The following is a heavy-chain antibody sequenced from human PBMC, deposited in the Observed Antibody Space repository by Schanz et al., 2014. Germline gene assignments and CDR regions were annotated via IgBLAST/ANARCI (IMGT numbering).Heavy chain of an antibody. CDR2: VHPNGTT. CDR3: ARGQDHAKTGDL. V-gene: IGHV4-34*02. CDR1: GVSFSFYY. D-gene: IGHD2-2*01. Sequence: QVHLQQWGAGLLQPSETLSLTCGVGGVSFSFYYWSWVRQPPGKGLEWIGEVHPNGTTNYNPSLSNRVTMSVDASKSQFSLKLASVTAADTAVYYCARGQDHAKTGDLWGRGTLVTISS. J-gene: IGHJ5*02.